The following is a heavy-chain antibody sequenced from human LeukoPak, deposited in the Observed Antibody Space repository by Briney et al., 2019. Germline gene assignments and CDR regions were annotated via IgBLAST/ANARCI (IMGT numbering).Heavy chain of an antibody. D-gene: IGHD6-19*01. V-gene: IGHV3-23*01. CDR1: GFTFSSYA. J-gene: IGHJ4*02. CDR2: ISGSGGST. CDR3: AKQIAVAGTGDYFDY. Sequence: PGGSLRLSCAASGFTFSSYAMSWVRQAPGKGLEWVSAISGSGGSTYYADSVKGRFTISRDNPKNTLYLQMNSLRAEDTAVYYCAKQIAVAGTGDYFDYWGQGTLVTVSS.